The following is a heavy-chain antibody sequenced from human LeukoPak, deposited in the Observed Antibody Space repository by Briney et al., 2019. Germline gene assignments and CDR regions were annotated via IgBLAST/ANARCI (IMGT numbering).Heavy chain of an antibody. D-gene: IGHD5-12*01. V-gene: IGHV4-59*01. CDR1: GGSISSYY. CDR2: IYYSGST. CDR3: ARGGIVATIPDFDY. J-gene: IGHJ4*02. Sequence: SETLSLTCTVSGGSISSYYWSWIRQPPGKGLEWIGYIYYSGSTNYNPSLKSRVTISVDTSKNQFSLKLSSVTAAGTAVYYCARGGIVATIPDFDYWGQGTLVTVSS.